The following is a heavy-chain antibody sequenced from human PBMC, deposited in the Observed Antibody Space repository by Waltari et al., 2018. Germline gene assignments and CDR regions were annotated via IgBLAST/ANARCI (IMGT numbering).Heavy chain of an antibody. CDR3: TRDLYGSGGDWFDP. CDR1: GFDFSDYD. V-gene: IGHV3-21*03. J-gene: IGHJ5*02. CDR2: IGGTHSNI. D-gene: IGHD3-10*01. Sequence: EVRLAESGGGLVKPGGSLRLSCTASGFDFSDYDMNWVGQAPGTGLWWVSSIGGTHSNIFYADSVKGRFTVSRDNAKNSLYLQMDNLSAEDSGLYFCTRDLYGSGGDWFDPWGQGTLVTVSS.